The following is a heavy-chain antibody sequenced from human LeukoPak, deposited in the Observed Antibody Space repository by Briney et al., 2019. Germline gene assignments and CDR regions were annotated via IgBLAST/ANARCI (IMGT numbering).Heavy chain of an antibody. V-gene: IGHV4-34*01. CDR3: ARASDSSGYLTSNYNWFDP. CDR2: INHSGST. D-gene: IGHD3-22*01. CDR1: GGSFSGYY. Sequence: PSETLSLTCAVYGGSFSGYYCSWIRQPPGKGLEWIGEINHSGSTNYNPSLKSRVTISVDTSKNQFSLKLSSVTAADTAVYYCARASDSSGYLTSNYNWFDPWGQGTLVTVSS. J-gene: IGHJ5*02.